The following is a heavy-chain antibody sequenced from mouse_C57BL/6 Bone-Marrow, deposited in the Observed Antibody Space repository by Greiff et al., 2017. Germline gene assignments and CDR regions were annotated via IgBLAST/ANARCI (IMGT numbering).Heavy chain of an antibody. D-gene: IGHD2-4*01. CDR1: GFSFNTYA. V-gene: IGHV10-1*01. CDR2: IRSKSNNYAT. CDR3: VSLYDYDGTMDY. J-gene: IGHJ4*01. Sequence: EAGGGLVQPKGSLKLSCAASGFSFNTYAMNWVRQAPGKGLEWVARIRSKSNNYATYYADSVKDRFNISRDDSESMLYLQMNNLKTEDTAMYYCVSLYDYDGTMDYWGQGTSVTVSS.